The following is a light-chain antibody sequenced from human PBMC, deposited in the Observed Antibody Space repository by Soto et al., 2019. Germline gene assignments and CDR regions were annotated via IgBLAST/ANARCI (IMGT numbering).Light chain of an antibody. J-gene: IGLJ1*01. Sequence: QSALTQPASVSGSPGQSITISCTGTSSDVGGYIYVSWYRQHPGKAPKLMIYEVSNRPSGVSNRFSGSKSGNTASLTISGLQAEDEADYYCSSYSRSSFYVFGTGTKVTV. CDR3: SSYSRSSFYV. V-gene: IGLV2-14*01. CDR2: EVS. CDR1: SSDVGGYIY.